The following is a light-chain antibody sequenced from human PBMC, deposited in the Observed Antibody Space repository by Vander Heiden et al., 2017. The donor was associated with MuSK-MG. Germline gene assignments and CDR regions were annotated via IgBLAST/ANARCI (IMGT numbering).Light chain of an antibody. V-gene: IGKV3-20*01. CDR3: QQDGSSGRT. CDR1: QSVSSSY. Sequence: EIVLTQSPGTLSLSPGDRATLSCRASQSVSSSYLAWYQQKPGQAPRLLMYGASSRATGIPDRFSGSGSGTDFTLTISRLEPEDFAVYYCQQDGSSGRTFGQGAKVEIK. CDR2: GAS. J-gene: IGKJ1*01.